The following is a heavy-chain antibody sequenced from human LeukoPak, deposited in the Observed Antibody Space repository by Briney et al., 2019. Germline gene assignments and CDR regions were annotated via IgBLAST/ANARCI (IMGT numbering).Heavy chain of an antibody. V-gene: IGHV4-31*03. D-gene: IGHD6-13*01. CDR1: GGSISSGGYY. CDR2: IYYSGST. Sequence: PSQTLSLTCTVSGGSISSGGYYWSWIRQHPGKGLEWIGYIYYSGSTYYNPSLKSRVTISVDTSKNQFSLKLSSVTAADTAVYYCARGDSSWYKRVFDCWGQGTLVTVSS. CDR3: ARGDSSWYKRVFDC. J-gene: IGHJ4*02.